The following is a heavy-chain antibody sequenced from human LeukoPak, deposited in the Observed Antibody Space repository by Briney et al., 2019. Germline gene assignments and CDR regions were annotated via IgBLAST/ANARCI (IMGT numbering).Heavy chain of an antibody. CDR3: ARLNSGYDYFNY. CDR2: INPDSGGT. CDR1: GYXFTGFY. D-gene: IGHD5-12*01. V-gene: IGHV1-2*02. J-gene: IGHJ4*02. Sequence: GASVKVSCKASGYXFTGFYMHWVRQAPGQGLEWMGWINPDSGGTNYAQKFQGRVTVTRDTSISTAYMELSRLTSDDTAVYYCARLNSGYDYFNYWGQGTLVTVSS.